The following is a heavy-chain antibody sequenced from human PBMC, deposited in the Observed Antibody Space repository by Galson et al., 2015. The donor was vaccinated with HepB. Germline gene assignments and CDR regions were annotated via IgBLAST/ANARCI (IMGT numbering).Heavy chain of an antibody. J-gene: IGHJ4*02. D-gene: IGHD6-13*01. V-gene: IGHV3-30*04. CDR1: GFTFSSYA. Sequence: SLRLSCAASGFTFSSYAMHWVRQAPGKGLEWVAVISYDGSNKYYADSVKGRFTISRDNSKNTLYLQMNSLRAEDTAVYYCARDDSSSWYFDYWGQGTLVTVSS. CDR2: ISYDGSNK. CDR3: ARDDSSSWYFDY.